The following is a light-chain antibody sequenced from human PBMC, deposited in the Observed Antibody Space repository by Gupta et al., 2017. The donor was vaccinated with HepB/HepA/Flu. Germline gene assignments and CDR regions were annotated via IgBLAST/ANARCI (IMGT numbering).Light chain of an antibody. CDR3: SSYTSSSTVV. CDR1: SSDVGGYNY. CDR2: DVS. J-gene: IGLJ2*01. V-gene: IGLV2-14*01. Sequence: QSALTQPASVSGSPGQSITISCTGTSSDVGGYNYVSWYQQHRGKAPKLMIYDVSNRPSGVSNRFGGSKAGKTASLTSSGLQAEDEDDYYGSSYTSSSTVVFGGGTKLTVL.